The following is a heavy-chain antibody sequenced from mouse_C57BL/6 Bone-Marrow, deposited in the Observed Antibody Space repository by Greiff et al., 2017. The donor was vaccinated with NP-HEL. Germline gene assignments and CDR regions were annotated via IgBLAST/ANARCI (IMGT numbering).Heavy chain of an antibody. CDR1: GYTFTSYW. D-gene: IGHD2-4*01. J-gene: IGHJ2*01. V-gene: IGHV1-72*01. CDR2: IDPNSGGT. Sequence: QVQLQQPGAELVKPGASVKLSCKASGYTFTSYWMHWVKQRPGRGLEWIVRIDPNSGGTKYNEKFKSKATLTVDKPSSTAYMQLSSLTSEDSAVYYCARWDDSLFDYWGQGTTLTVSS. CDR3: ARWDDSLFDY.